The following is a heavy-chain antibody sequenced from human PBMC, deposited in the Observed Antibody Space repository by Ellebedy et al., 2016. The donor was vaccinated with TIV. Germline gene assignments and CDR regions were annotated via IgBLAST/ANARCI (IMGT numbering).Heavy chain of an antibody. J-gene: IGHJ5*02. D-gene: IGHD3-16*02. Sequence: ASVKVSXXASGYTFTSYDINWVRQATGQGLEWMGWMNPNSGNTGYAQKFQGRVTMTRNTSISTAYMELSSLRSEDTAVYYCARVPSRWQNWFNPWGQGTLVTVSS. CDR3: ARVPSRWQNWFNP. CDR1: GYTFTSYD. V-gene: IGHV1-8*01. CDR2: MNPNSGNT.